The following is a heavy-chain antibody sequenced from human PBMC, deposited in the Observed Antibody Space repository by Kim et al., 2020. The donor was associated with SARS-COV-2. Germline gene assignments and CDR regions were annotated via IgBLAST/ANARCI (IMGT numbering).Heavy chain of an antibody. Sequence: GGSLRLSCAASGFTFSSYAMHWVRQAPGKGLEWVAVISYDGSNKYYVDSVKGRFTISRDNSKNTLYLQMNSLRAEDTAVYYCARDGGRELWLPPFDYWGQGTLVTVSS. CDR2: ISYDGSNK. CDR1: GFTFSSYA. V-gene: IGHV3-30*04. CDR3: ARDGGRELWLPPFDY. J-gene: IGHJ4*02. D-gene: IGHD5-18*01.